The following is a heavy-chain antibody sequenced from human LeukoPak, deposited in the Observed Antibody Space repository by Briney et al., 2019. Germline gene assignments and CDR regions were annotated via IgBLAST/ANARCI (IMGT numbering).Heavy chain of an antibody. V-gene: IGHV3-23*01. Sequence: GGSLRLSCAASGFTFSSYAMSWVRQAPGKGLEWVSAISGSGGSAYYADSVKGRFTISRDNSKNTLYLQMNSLRAEDTAVYYCAKDRELLWFGELLPFDYWGQGTLVTVSS. J-gene: IGHJ4*02. CDR3: AKDRELLWFGELLPFDY. D-gene: IGHD3-10*01. CDR2: ISGSGGSA. CDR1: GFTFSSYA.